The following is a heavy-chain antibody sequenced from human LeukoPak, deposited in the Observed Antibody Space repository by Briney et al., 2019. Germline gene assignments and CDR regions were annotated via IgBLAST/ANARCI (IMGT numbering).Heavy chain of an antibody. CDR2: IKQDGSEK. V-gene: IGHV3-7*01. CDR1: GFTFSSYW. Sequence: GGSLRLSCAASGFTFSSYWMTWVRQAPGKGLEWVANIKQDGSEKYYVDSVKGRFTISRDNAKNSLYLQMNSLRAEDTAVYYCARGGYSYGFEGYYYYYYMDVWGKGTTVTVSS. CDR3: ARGGYSYGFEGYYYYYYMDV. D-gene: IGHD5-18*01. J-gene: IGHJ6*03.